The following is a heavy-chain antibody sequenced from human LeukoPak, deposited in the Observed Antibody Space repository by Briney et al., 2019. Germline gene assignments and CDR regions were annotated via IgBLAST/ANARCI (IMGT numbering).Heavy chain of an antibody. J-gene: IGHJ6*02. V-gene: IGHV3-33*08. CDR2: IWYDGSNK. CDR3: ARDLEERITIFGVVPYYYYYGMDV. D-gene: IGHD3-3*01. CDR1: GFTFSSYA. Sequence: GGSLRLSCAASGFTFSSYAMSWVRQAPGKGLEWVGVIWYDGSNKYYADSVKGRFTISRDNSKNTLYLQMNSLRAEDTAVYYCARDLEERITIFGVVPYYYYYGMDVWGQGTTVTVSS.